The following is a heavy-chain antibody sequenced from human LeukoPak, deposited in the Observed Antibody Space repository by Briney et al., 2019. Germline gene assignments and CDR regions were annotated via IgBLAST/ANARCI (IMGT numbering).Heavy chain of an antibody. V-gene: IGHV3-7*01. Sequence: GGSLRLSCAASGFTFSSYWMSWVRQAPGKGLEWVANIKQDGSEKYYVDSVKGRFTISRDNAKNSLYLQMNSLRAEDTAVYYCARDRGYSSSFPDYWGQGTLVTVSS. D-gene: IGHD6-13*01. J-gene: IGHJ4*02. CDR1: GFTFSSYW. CDR2: IKQDGSEK. CDR3: ARDRGYSSSFPDY.